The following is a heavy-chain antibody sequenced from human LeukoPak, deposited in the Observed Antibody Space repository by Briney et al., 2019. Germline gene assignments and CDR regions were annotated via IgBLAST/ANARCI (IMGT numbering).Heavy chain of an antibody. Sequence: GGSPRLSCAASGFIFNDYAMHWVRQAPGKGLEWVAGISWNSGTIAYADSVKGRFTISRDNAKNSLYLQMNSLRPEDMAFYFCAKVAAYSSGWYDSWGQGTLVTVSS. CDR1: GFIFNDYA. D-gene: IGHD6-19*01. CDR3: AKVAAYSSGWYDS. J-gene: IGHJ5*01. CDR2: ISWNSGTI. V-gene: IGHV3-9*03.